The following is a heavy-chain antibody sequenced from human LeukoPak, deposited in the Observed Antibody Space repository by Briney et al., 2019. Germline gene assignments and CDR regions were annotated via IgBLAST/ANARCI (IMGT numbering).Heavy chain of an antibody. CDR2: INPNSGGT. CDR3: ARDGAYCSGGSCYSYWFDP. D-gene: IGHD2-15*01. Sequence: ASVKVSCKASGYTFTGYYMHWVRQAPGQGLEWMGWINPNSGGTNYAQKFQGRVTMTRDTSISTAYMELSRLRSDDTAVYYCARDGAYCSGGSCYSYWFDPWGQGTQVTVSS. J-gene: IGHJ5*02. V-gene: IGHV1-2*02. CDR1: GYTFTGYY.